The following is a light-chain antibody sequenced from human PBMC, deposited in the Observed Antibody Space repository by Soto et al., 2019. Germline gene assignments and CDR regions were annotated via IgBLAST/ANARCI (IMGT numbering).Light chain of an antibody. CDR3: QQYNSYST. V-gene: IGKV1-5*01. J-gene: IGKJ5*01. CDR1: QSISSW. Sequence: IQMTQTPTTLSASVGDRVTITCRASQSISSWLAWYQQKPGKAPKLLIYDASSLESGVPSRFSGSGSGTEFTLTISSLQPDDFATYYCQQYNSYSTFAQRRLLAN. CDR2: DAS.